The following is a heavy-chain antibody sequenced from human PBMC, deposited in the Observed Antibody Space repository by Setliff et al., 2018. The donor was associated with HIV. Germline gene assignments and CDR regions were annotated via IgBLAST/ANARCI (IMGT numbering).Heavy chain of an antibody. D-gene: IGHD2-2*01. CDR2: IYPSGNI. CDR1: GGSISRYY. V-gene: IGHV4-4*07. J-gene: IGHJ3*02. CDR3: ARTLAYHAFDI. Sequence: SETLSLTCTVSGGSISRYYWSWIRQPAGKGLEWIGRIYPSGNINYNPSLKSRVTISVGTSKNQLSLKLSSVTAADTAVYYCARTLAYHAFDIWGQGTMVTVSS.